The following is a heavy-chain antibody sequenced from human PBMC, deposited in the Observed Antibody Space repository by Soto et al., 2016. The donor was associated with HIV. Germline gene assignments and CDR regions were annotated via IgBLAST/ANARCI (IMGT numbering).Heavy chain of an antibody. CDR2: ISPSGGST. J-gene: IGHJ6*03. V-gene: IGHV3-23*01. CDR1: GLTFSSYD. Sequence: EVQLLESGGGLVQPGGSLRLSCTASGLTFSSYDMRWVRQAPGKGLEWVSGISPSGGSTYYADSVKGRFTTSRDNSKNTLYLQMNSLRAEDTAVYYCATARCTSCYIXYYYYMDIWGKGTTVTVSS. CDR3: ATARCTSCYIXYYYYMDI. D-gene: IGHD2-2*02.